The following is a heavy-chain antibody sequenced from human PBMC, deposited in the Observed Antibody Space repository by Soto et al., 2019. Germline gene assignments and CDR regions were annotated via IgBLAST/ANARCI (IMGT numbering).Heavy chain of an antibody. D-gene: IGHD2-15*01. V-gene: IGHV3-23*01. Sequence: EVQLLESGGGLVQPGGSLRLSCATSGFTFASCALGWVRQGPKKGLEWVSTISGGSWVTKYADSVKGRFTISSDNSKDTLYLQMNSLSADDTAIYYCAKAPFDIGAVPPPIDYLGQGTLVTVSS. J-gene: IGHJ4*02. CDR2: ISGGSWVT. CDR1: GFTFASCA. CDR3: AKAPFDIGAVPPPIDY.